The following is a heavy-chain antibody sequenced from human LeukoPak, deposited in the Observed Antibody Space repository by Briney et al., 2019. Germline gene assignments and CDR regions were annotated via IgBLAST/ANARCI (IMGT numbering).Heavy chain of an antibody. D-gene: IGHD3-9*01. Sequence: TGGSLRLSCAASGFTFSSYSMNWVRQAPGKELEWVSSISSSGTYVYYADSVKGRFTISRDNAKNSLSLQMNSLRADDAAVYYCARASSKQLAGYLPDGFDIWGQGTMVTVSS. CDR1: GFTFSSYS. V-gene: IGHV3-21*01. CDR3: ARASSKQLAGYLPDGFDI. CDR2: ISSSGTYV. J-gene: IGHJ3*02.